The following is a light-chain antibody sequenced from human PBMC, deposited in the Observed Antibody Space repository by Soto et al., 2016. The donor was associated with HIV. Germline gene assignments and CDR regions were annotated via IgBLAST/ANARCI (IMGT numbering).Light chain of an antibody. CDR2: KTS. Sequence: DIQMTQFPSTLSASIGDRVTITCRASQSVSVWLAWYQQKPGKAPNLLIFKTSTLEVGVPSRFSGSGSGTDFTLTLSSVQPDDVALYCQXYNTVPWTFGQGTKVELK. J-gene: IGKJ1*01. CDR1: QSVSVW. V-gene: IGKV1-5*03. CDR3: QXYNTVPWT.